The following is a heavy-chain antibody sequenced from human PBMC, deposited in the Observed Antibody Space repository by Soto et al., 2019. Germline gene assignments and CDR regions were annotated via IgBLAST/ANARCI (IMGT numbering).Heavy chain of an antibody. D-gene: IGHD3-3*01. V-gene: IGHV4-34*01. CDR3: ARVDFWSGYYFDY. CDR1: GGSFSGYY. J-gene: IGHJ4*02. Sequence: PSETLSLPCAVCGGSFSGYYWSWIRQPPGKGLEWIGEINHSGGTNYNPSLKSRVTISVDTSKNQFSLKLSSVTAADTAVYYCARVDFWSGYYFDYWGQGTLVTVSS. CDR2: INHSGGT.